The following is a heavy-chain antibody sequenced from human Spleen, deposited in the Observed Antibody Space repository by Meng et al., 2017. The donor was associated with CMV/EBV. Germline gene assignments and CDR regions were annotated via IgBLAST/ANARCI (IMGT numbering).Heavy chain of an antibody. J-gene: IGHJ4*02. D-gene: IGHD3-16*02. Sequence: GVSWVRQAPGQGLEFMGWISDYNGNTNYEQRFQSRVSMTTDSSTNTAFLEVRGLRSDDTAVYYCARGGMMWRSGVVVEPATAVDFWGQGTLVTVSS. V-gene: IGHV1-18*01. CDR1: G. CDR3: ARGGMMWRSGVVVEPATAVDF. CDR2: ISDYNGNT.